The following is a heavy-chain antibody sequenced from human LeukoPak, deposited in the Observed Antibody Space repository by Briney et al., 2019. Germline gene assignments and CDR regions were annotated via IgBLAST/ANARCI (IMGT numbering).Heavy chain of an antibody. CDR3: ARYYYDSSGYYEDY. Sequence: SETLSLTCTVSGGSISSSGYYWGWIRQPPGKGLEWIGYIYYSGSTNYNPSLKSRVTISVDTSKNQFSLKLSSVTAADTAVYYCARYYYDSSGYYEDYWGQGTLVTVSS. V-gene: IGHV4-61*05. CDR1: GGSISSSGYY. J-gene: IGHJ4*02. CDR2: IYYSGST. D-gene: IGHD3-22*01.